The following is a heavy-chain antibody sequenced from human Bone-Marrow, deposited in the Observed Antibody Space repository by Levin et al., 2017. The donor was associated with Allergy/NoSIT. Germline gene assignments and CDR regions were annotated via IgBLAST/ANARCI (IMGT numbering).Heavy chain of an antibody. D-gene: IGHD5-18*01. CDR1: GGSVSSSTYY. CDR2: VYYTGTT. V-gene: IGHV4-39*07. J-gene: IGHJ5*02. CDR3: VGDRTWIQGWPNWFDP. Sequence: SETLSLTCTVSGGSVSSSTYYWGWIRQPPGKGLEWIGTVYYTGTTDYKSFLKSRLTISVDKSKNQFSLQLSSVTAADTAVYYCVGDRTWIQGWPNWFDPWGQGTLVTVSS.